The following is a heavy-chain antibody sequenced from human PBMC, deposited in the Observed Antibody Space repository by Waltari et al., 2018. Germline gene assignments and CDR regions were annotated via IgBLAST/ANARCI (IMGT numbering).Heavy chain of an antibody. CDR3: ATAVGGNMEFDN. V-gene: IGHV1-18*01. Sequence: QVHLVQSGAEVKKPGASVKVSCKASVYTFSTYGITWVRQAPGQGLEWMGWISAPNGNTNHAQKFQDRVTLTTDTSTNTAYMELRSLTSDDTAVYYCATAVGGNMEFDNWGQGTLVTVSS. CDR2: ISAPNGNT. CDR1: VYTFSTYG. J-gene: IGHJ1*01. D-gene: IGHD6-19*01.